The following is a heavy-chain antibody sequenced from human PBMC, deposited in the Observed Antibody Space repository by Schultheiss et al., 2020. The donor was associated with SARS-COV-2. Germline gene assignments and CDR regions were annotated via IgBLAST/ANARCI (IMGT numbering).Heavy chain of an antibody. Sequence: SETLSLTCAVDGGSFSGHFWSWIRQPPGKGLEWIGEINHSGSTNYNPSLKSRVTISVDTSKNQFSLQLNSVTPEDTAVYYCARDTVVKEPDYYYYGMDVWGQGTTVTVSS. V-gene: IGHV4-34*01. J-gene: IGHJ6*02. D-gene: IGHD4-23*01. CDR1: GGSFSGHF. CDR2: INHSGST. CDR3: ARDTVVKEPDYYYYGMDV.